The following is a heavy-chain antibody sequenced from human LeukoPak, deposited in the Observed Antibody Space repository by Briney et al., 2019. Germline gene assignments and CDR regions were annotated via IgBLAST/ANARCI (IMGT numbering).Heavy chain of an antibody. CDR1: GYTFGDFY. CDR3: ARVRDHGDYYFDY. J-gene: IGHJ4*02. Sequence: ASVKVSCKASGYTFGDFYIHWVRQAPGQGLEWMGWINPDNGYTDYAQKFEARVTMARDTSISRAYMELSSLRSDDTAVYYCARVRDHGDYYFDYWGQGTLVTVSS. CDR2: INPDNGYT. V-gene: IGHV1-2*02. D-gene: IGHD4-17*01.